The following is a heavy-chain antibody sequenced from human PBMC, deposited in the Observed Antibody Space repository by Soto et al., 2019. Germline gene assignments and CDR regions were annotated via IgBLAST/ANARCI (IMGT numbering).Heavy chain of an antibody. V-gene: IGHV5-51*01. D-gene: IGHD3-10*01. Sequence: GESLKISCKGSGYSFTSYWIGWVRQMPGKGLEWMGIIHPGDSDTRYSPSFQGQVTISADKSISTAYLQWSSLKASDTAMYYCARHRGAMFYYYYGMDVWGQGTTVTVS. CDR3: ARHRGAMFYYYYGMDV. CDR2: IHPGDSDT. J-gene: IGHJ6*02. CDR1: GYSFTSYW.